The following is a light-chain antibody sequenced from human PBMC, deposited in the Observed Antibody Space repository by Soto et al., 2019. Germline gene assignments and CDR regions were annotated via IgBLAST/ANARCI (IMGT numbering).Light chain of an antibody. J-gene: IGKJ5*01. V-gene: IGKV1-33*01. CDR2: DAS. CDR1: QNINNY. CDR3: QQYENLPT. Sequence: DSQMTQSPSSLFASVGHRVTITSQASQNINNYLNWYQQKPGRAPQLLIYDASNLEAGVPSRLRGSGSGTDFTFTISRLQPEDIATYYCQQYENLPTFGQGTRLEIK.